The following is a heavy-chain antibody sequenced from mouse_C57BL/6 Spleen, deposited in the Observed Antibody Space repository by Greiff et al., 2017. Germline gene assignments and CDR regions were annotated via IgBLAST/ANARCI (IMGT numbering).Heavy chain of an antibody. V-gene: IGHV1-80*01. CDR3: ARGYDGHFDY. CDR2: IYPGDGDT. J-gene: IGHJ2*01. CDR1: GYAFSSYW. Sequence: LQESGAELVKPGASVKISCKASGYAFSSYWMNWVKQRPGKGLEWIGQIYPGDGDTNYNGKFKGKATLTADKSSSTAYMQLSSLTSEDSAVYFCARGYDGHFDYWGQGTTLTVSS. D-gene: IGHD2-3*01.